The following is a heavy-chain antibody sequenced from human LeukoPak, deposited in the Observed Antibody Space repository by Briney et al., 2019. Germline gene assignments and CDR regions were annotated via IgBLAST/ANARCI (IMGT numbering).Heavy chain of an antibody. CDR2: IYSGGST. J-gene: IGHJ6*03. V-gene: IGHV3-53*01. CDR1: GFTVSTNY. CDR3: ARLLGSIYYDSSGYSGYYYYYMDV. D-gene: IGHD3-22*01. Sequence: GGSLRLSCAASGFTVSTNYMSWVRQAPGKGLEWVSVIYSGGSTFYADSVKGRITISRDNSKNTVYVQMNSLRVEDTAVYYCARLLGSIYYDSSGYSGYYYYYMDVWGKGTTVTISS.